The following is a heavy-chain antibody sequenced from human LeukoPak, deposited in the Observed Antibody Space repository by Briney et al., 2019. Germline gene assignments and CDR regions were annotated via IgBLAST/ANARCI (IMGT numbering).Heavy chain of an antibody. J-gene: IGHJ4*02. V-gene: IGHV1-69*13. Sequence: SVKVSCKVSGYTLTELSMHWVRQAPGKGLEWMGGIIPIFGTANYAQKFQGRVTITADESTSTAYMELSSLRSEDTAVYYCARAGYCSGGSCLLDYWGQGTLVTVSS. D-gene: IGHD2-15*01. CDR3: ARAGYCSGGSCLLDY. CDR1: GYTLTELS. CDR2: IIPIFGTA.